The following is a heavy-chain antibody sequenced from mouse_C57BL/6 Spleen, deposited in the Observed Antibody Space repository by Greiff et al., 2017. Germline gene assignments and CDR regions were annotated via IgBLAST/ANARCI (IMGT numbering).Heavy chain of an antibody. CDR1: GFNIKDDY. D-gene: IGHD3-2*02. J-gene: IGHJ3*01. V-gene: IGHV14-4*01. CDR2: IDPENGDT. Sequence: EVQLQQSGAELVRPGASVKLSCTASGFNIKDDYMYWVKQRPEQGLEWIGWIDPENGDTEYASKFQGKATITADTSSNTAYLQLSSLTSEDTAVYYCTSRQLRLPFAYWGQGTLVTVSA. CDR3: TSRQLRLPFAY.